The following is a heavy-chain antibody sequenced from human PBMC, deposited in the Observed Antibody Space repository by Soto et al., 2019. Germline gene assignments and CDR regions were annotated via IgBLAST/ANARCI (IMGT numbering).Heavy chain of an antibody. Sequence: QVQLLESGAGVVQPWRSLRLACATSGFTCSIYALHCFRQAPGKGLEFVAVIWYDGSKKHHADSVKGRFTISRDDSQNTLYLQMHSMRDENTAVYYCMRDGNYPPSDYWGKGTLVTVPS. D-gene: IGHD1-26*01. CDR1: GFTCSIYA. J-gene: IGHJ4*02. CDR2: IWYDGSKK. CDR3: MRDGNYPPSDY. V-gene: IGHV3-33*08.